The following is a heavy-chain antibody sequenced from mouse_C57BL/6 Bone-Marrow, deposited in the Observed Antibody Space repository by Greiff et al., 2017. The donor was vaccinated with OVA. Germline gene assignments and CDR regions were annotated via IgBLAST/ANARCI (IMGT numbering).Heavy chain of an antibody. CDR3: TRWGVLYYFDY. V-gene: IGHV1-15*01. CDR2: IDPETGGT. D-gene: IGHD2-14*01. Sequence: QVHVKQSGAELVRPGASVTLSCKASGYTFTDYEMHWVKQTPVHGLEWIGAIDPETGGTAYNQKFKGKAILTADKSSSTAYMELRSLTSEDSAVYYCTRWGVLYYFDYWGQGTTLTVSS. J-gene: IGHJ2*01. CDR1: GYTFTDYE.